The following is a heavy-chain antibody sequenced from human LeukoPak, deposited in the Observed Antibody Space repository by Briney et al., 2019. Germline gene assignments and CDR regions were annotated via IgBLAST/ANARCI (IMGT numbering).Heavy chain of an antibody. CDR1: GFTFSSYS. J-gene: IGHJ3*02. CDR2: ISSYRSTK. D-gene: IGHD6-19*01. CDR3: ARGGLRVAGLDAFDI. V-gene: IGHV3-48*01. Sequence: GGSLRLSCAASGFTFSSYSMNWVSQAPGKGMEWVSYISSYRSTKYCADSVKGRFIMSRVNAKNSLYLQMNSLRAEDTAVYYCARGGLRVAGLDAFDIWGQGTMVTVSS.